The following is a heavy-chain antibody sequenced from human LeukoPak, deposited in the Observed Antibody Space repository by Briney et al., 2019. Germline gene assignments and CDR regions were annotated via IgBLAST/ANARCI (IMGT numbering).Heavy chain of an antibody. CDR3: AKDMGHYDFWSGSHPDY. D-gene: IGHD3-3*01. J-gene: IGHJ4*02. CDR1: GFTFDDYT. V-gene: IGHV3-43*01. Sequence: GGSLRLSCAASGFTFDDYTMHWVRQAPGKGLEWVSLISWDGGSTYYADSVKGRFTISRDNSKNSLYLQMNSLRTEDTALYYCAKDMGHYDFWSGSHPDYWGQGTLVTVSS. CDR2: ISWDGGST.